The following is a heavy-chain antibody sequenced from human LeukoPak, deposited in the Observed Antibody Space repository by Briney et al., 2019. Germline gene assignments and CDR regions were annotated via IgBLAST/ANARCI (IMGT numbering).Heavy chain of an antibody. CDR3: ATMQWLEGVDWFDP. CDR1: GFIFSNYG. CDR2: IRYDESNK. V-gene: IGHV3-30*02. J-gene: IGHJ5*02. Sequence: GGSLRLSCAASGFIFSNYGMHWVRQAPGKGLGWVAFIRYDESNKFYADSVKGRFTISRDNSKNTLFLQMNSLRAEDTAVYDCATMQWLEGVDWFDPWGQGTLVTVSS. D-gene: IGHD6-19*01.